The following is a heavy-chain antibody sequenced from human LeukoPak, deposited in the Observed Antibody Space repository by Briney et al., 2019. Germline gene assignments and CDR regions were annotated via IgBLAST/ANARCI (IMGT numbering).Heavy chain of an antibody. CDR1: GVTFSSYA. J-gene: IGHJ3*02. Sequence: GGSLRLSCAASGVTFSSYAMSWVRQAPGKGLEWVSAISGSGGSTYYADSVKGRFTISRDNSKNTLYLQMNSLRAEDTAVYYCAKGELRFLEWLSPPDAFDIWGQGTMVTVSS. CDR2: ISGSGGST. V-gene: IGHV3-23*01. CDR3: AKGELRFLEWLSPPDAFDI. D-gene: IGHD3-3*01.